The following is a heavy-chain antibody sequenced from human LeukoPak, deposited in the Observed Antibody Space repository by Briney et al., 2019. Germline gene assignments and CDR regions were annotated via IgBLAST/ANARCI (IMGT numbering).Heavy chain of an antibody. Sequence: SVKVSCKASGGTFSSYAISWVRQAPGQGLEWMGGIIPIFGTANYAQKFQGRVTITADESTSTAYMELSSLRSEDTAVYYCARGGRQWLVQRTFDYWGQGTLVTVSS. J-gene: IGHJ4*02. CDR1: GGTFSSYA. V-gene: IGHV1-69*13. CDR3: ARGGRQWLVQRTFDY. D-gene: IGHD6-19*01. CDR2: IIPIFGTA.